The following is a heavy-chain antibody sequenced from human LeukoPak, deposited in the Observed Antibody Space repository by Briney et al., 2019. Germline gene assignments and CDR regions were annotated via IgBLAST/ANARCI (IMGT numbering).Heavy chain of an antibody. Sequence: PGGSLRLSCVASGFTVSSNYMSWVRQAPGKGLEWVAVISYDGSNKDYADSVKGRFTISRDKSKNTVDLQMNSLRAEDTAVYYCARDGVGVEPAAVRFDYWGQGTLVTVSS. V-gene: IGHV3-30-3*01. CDR3: ARDGVGVEPAAVRFDY. CDR1: GFTVSSNY. CDR2: ISYDGSNK. J-gene: IGHJ4*02. D-gene: IGHD2-2*01.